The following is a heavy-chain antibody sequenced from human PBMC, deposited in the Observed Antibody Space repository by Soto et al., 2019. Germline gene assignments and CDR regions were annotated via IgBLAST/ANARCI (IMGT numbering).Heavy chain of an antibody. V-gene: IGHV4-31*03. CDR1: GGFLNSGGYF. Sequence: QVQLQESGPGLVRPSQTLSLTCTVSGGFLNSGGYFWSWIRQVPGKGLEWIGYVYSGDIAYYNPSLQSRVTISLDTSKKQFSLTLTSVTAADTAIYFCAREVMTSVTRGWFDPWGQGTLVTVSS. J-gene: IGHJ5*02. D-gene: IGHD4-17*01. CDR2: VYSGDIA. CDR3: AREVMTSVTRGWFDP.